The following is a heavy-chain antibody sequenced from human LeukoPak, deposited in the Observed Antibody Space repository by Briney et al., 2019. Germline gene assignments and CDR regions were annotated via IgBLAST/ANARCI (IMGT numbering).Heavy chain of an antibody. Sequence: GGSLRLSCAASGFTFSSYAISWVRQAPGKGLEWVSAISGSGGSTYYADSVKGRFTISRDNSKNTLYLQMNSLRAEDTAVYYCAKELRYFDWLSHFDYWGQGTLVTVSS. V-gene: IGHV3-23*01. D-gene: IGHD3-9*01. CDR1: GFTFSSYA. CDR2: ISGSGGST. CDR3: AKELRYFDWLSHFDY. J-gene: IGHJ4*02.